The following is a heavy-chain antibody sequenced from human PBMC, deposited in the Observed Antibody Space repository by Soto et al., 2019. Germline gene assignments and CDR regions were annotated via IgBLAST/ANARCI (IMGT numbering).Heavy chain of an antibody. V-gene: IGHV3-30*03. CDR3: AICFVQTNPNCFDP. J-gene: IGHJ5*02. CDR1: GFTFSTYG. D-gene: IGHD3-16*01. Sequence: QVPLVESGGGVVQPGRSLRLSCAASGFTFSTYGMHSVRQAPGKGLEWVAVISYDGSNKNYADSVTGRFTSSRDNSMHTLYLQMNSLKAENTAVYYCAICFVQTNPNCFDPWGPGTLVTVSS. CDR2: ISYDGSNK.